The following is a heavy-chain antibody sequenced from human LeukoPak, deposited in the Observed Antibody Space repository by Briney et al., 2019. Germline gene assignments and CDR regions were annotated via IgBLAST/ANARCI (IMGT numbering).Heavy chain of an antibody. CDR1: GFTFSSYE. CDR3: ARDIPVDSRSSVPKPVRDS. Sequence: GGSLRLSCVVSGFTFSSYEMNWVRQAPGKGLEWVSYISHSGSTIYYADSVKGRFTISRHNSKNTLYLQMTSLRAEDTAVYYCARDIPVDSRSSVPKPVRDSWGQGTLVTVSS. D-gene: IGHD6-6*01. V-gene: IGHV3-48*03. J-gene: IGHJ5*02. CDR2: ISHSGSTI.